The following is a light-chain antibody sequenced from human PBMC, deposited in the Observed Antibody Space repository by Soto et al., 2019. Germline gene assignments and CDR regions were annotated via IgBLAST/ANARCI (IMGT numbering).Light chain of an antibody. J-gene: IGLJ1*01. CDR3: TSYAGTYSFFYV. Sequence: QSVLTQPPSASGSPGQSVTISCTGTSSDVGAYNYVSWYQQLPGKAPKLIIYEVSKRPSVVPDRFSGSKSGNTASLTVSGLQAEDDADYYCTSYAGTYSFFYVFGTGTKLTVL. CDR2: EVS. V-gene: IGLV2-8*01. CDR1: SSDVGAYNY.